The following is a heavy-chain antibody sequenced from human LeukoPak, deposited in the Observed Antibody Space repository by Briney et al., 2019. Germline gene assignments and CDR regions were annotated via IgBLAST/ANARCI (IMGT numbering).Heavy chain of an antibody. J-gene: IGHJ4*02. CDR1: GFTFSGSA. CDR3: TRLIPDDPDGYNPNHY. D-gene: IGHD5-24*01. Sequence: GGSLKLSCAASGFTFSGSAMHWVRQASGKGLEWVGRIRSKANSYATAYAASVKGRFTISRDDSKNTAYLQMNSLKTEDTAVYYCTRLIPDDPDGYNPNHYWGEGTLVTVSS. V-gene: IGHV3-73*01. CDR2: IRSKANSYAT.